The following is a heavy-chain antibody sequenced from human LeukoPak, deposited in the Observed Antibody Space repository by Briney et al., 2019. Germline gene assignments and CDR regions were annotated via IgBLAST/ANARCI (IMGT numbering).Heavy chain of an antibody. Sequence: PGGSLRLSCSASGFTFGVYAIHWVRQAPGKGLEYVSTTISNGGSTYYADSVKGRFTISRDNSKNTVSLQMSSLRAEDTALYYCVKDGLAFCGGDCYSYFDYWGQGTLVTVSS. CDR2: TISNGGST. D-gene: IGHD2-21*02. CDR3: VKDGLAFCGGDCYSYFDY. V-gene: IGHV3-64D*06. J-gene: IGHJ4*02. CDR1: GFTFGVYA.